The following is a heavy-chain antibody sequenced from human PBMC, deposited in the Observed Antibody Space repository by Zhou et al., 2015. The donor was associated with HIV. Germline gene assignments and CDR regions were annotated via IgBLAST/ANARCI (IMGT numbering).Heavy chain of an antibody. CDR2: INPSGGST. CDR3: ARDLYFWQQLVHWFDP. V-gene: IGHV1-46*01. D-gene: IGHD6-13*01. J-gene: IGHJ5*02. Sequence: QVQLVQSGAEVKKPGASVKVSCKASGYTFTSYYMHWVRQAPGQGLEWMGIINPSGGSTSYAQKFQGRVTMTRDTSTSTVYMELSSLRSEDTAVYYCARDLYFWQQLVHWFDPWGQGTLVTVSS. CDR1: GYTFTSYY.